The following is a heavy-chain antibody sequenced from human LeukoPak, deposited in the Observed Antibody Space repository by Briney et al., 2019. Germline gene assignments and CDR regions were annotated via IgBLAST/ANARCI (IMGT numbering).Heavy chain of an antibody. Sequence: GASVKVSCKASGYTFTGYYFHWVRHAPGQGLEWMGWINPNTAGTNYAQKFLGGVTLTWDTSISTAYMELNRLTSDDTAVYYCATSAGDYRAGHYYYMGVWGKGTSVTVSS. D-gene: IGHD4-11*01. CDR2: INPNTAGT. J-gene: IGHJ6*03. CDR3: ATSAGDYRAGHYYYMGV. V-gene: IGHV1-2*02. CDR1: GYTFTGYY.